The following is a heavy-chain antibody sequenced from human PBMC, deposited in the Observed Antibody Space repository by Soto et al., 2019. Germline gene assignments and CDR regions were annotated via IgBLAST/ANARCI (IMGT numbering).Heavy chain of an antibody. J-gene: IGHJ4*02. CDR1: GTSVSNYY. CDR2: IYTSGST. V-gene: IGHV4-4*07. CDR3: ARGGIQLSYAFDY. Sequence: PXETLSLTCSVAGTSVSNYYWSWIRQPAGKGLDHVGRIYTSGSTSYNPSLKSRVTMSMDTSQTQIYLNLTSVTAADTAVYYCARGGIQLSYAFDYWGQGILVTVSS. D-gene: IGHD5-18*01.